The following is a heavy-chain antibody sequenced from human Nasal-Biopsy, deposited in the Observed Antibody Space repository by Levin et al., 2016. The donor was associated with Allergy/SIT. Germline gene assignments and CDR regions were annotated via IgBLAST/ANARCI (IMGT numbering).Heavy chain of an antibody. J-gene: IGHJ4*02. CDR1: GGSINDFQ. Sequence: SETLSLTCTVSGGSINDFQCNWIRQSPRKGLEWIGYVYWSGLTNYNPSLGNRVTISLDMSKNQFSLKLTSVAAADTAMYYCVKGDSHGGFELWGQGSLVTVSS. V-gene: IGHV4-59*01. D-gene: IGHD2-15*01. CDR2: VYWSGLT. CDR3: VKGDSHGGFEL.